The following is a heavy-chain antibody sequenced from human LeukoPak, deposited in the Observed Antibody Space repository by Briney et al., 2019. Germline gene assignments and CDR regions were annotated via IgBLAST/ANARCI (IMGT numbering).Heavy chain of an antibody. V-gene: IGHV1-18*01. CDR2: ISAYNGNT. CDR3: ARVAVPRDYMDV. CDR1: GYTFIRYG. Sequence: ASVKVSCKASGYTFIRYGITWVRQAPGQGLEWMGWISAYNGNTHYAQKFQGRVTMTTDTSTSTAYMELRSLRSDDTAVYYCARVAVPRDYMDVWGKGTTVTVSS. J-gene: IGHJ6*03. D-gene: IGHD2-2*01.